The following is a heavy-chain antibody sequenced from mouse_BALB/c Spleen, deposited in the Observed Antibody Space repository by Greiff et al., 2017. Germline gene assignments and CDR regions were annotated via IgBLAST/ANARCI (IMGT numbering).Heavy chain of an antibody. CDR1: GFTFSNYW. V-gene: IGHV6-6*02. J-gene: IGHJ3*01. Sequence: EVKLEESGGGLVQPGGSMKLSCVASGFTFSNYWMNWVRQSPEKGLEWVAEIRLKSNNYATHYAESVKGRFTISRDDSKSSVYLQMNNLRAEDTGIYYCTEGMITTGFAYWGQGTLVTVSA. CDR2: IRLKSNNYAT. CDR3: TEGMITTGFAY. D-gene: IGHD2-4*01.